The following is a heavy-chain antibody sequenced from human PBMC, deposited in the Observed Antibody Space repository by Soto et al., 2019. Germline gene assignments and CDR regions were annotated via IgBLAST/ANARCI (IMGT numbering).Heavy chain of an antibody. CDR2: ISGSGGST. D-gene: IGHD1-1*01. J-gene: IGHJ6*03. CDR3: GKALEPPGKYGYYYYMDV. CDR1: GFTFSSYA. V-gene: IGHV3-23*01. Sequence: GGSLRLSCAASGFTFSSYAMSWVRQAPGKGLEWVSAISGSGGSTYYADSVKGRFTISRDNSKNTLYLQMNSLRAEDTAVYYCGKALEPPGKYGYYYYMDVWGKGTTVTVSS.